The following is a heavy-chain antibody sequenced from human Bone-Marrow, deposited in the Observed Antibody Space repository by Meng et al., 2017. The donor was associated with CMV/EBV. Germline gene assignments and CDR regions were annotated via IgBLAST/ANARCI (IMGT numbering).Heavy chain of an antibody. CDR3: ARVRVPAATRYWFDP. D-gene: IGHD2-2*01. CDR2: LYYAGST. J-gene: IGHJ5*02. V-gene: IGHV4-59*01. CDR1: GVSINSFH. Sequence: GSLRLSCTVSGVSINSFHWSWIRQPPGKRLEWIGYLYYAGSTNYNPSLRSRVTISRDTSTNQFSLELRSVTAADTAVYYCARVRVPAATRYWFDPWGQGTLVAVSS.